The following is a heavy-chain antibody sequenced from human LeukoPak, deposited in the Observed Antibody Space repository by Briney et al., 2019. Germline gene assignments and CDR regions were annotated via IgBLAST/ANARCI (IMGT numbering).Heavy chain of an antibody. J-gene: IGHJ3*02. CDR1: GYTFTGYY. D-gene: IGHD6-6*01. V-gene: IGHV1-2*02. CDR3: ARESRASRNAFDI. Sequence: GSMKVSCKASGYTFTGYYMHWVRQAPGQGLEWMGWINPNSGGTNYAQKFQGRVTMTRDTSISTAYMELSRLRSDDTAVYYCARESRASRNAFDIWGQGTMVTVSS. CDR2: INPNSGGT.